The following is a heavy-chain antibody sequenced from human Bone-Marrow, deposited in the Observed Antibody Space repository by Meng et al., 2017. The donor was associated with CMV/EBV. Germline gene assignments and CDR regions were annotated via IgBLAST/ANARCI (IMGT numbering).Heavy chain of an antibody. CDR2: IIPIFGTA. CDR1: GGTFSSYA. J-gene: IGHJ6*01. V-gene: IGHV1-69*05. Sequence: SVKVSCKASGGTFSSYAISWVRQAPGQGLEWMGGIIPIFGTANYAQKFQGRVTSTTDESTSTAYMERSSLRSENTAVYYCASGSTTLTYYYYYYGMDVWGQGTTVTVSS. CDR3: ASGSTTLTYYYYYYGMDV. D-gene: IGHD2/OR15-2a*01.